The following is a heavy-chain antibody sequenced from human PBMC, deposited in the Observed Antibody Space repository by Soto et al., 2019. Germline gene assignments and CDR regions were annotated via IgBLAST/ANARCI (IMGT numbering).Heavy chain of an antibody. D-gene: IGHD6-19*01. J-gene: IGHJ4*02. Sequence: SETLSLTCTVSGGSISSYYWSWIRQPPEKGLEWIGYIYYSGSTNYNPSLKSRVTISVDTSKNQFSLKLSSVTAADTAVYYCARQVGWRREADYWGQGTVVTVSS. CDR1: GGSISSYY. V-gene: IGHV4-59*08. CDR2: IYYSGST. CDR3: ARQVGWRREADY.